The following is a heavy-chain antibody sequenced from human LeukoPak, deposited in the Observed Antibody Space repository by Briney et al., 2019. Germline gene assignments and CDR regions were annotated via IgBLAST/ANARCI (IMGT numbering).Heavy chain of an antibody. V-gene: IGHV3-48*01. CDR1: GFTFSSYS. J-gene: IGHJ6*02. CDR2: ISRSSSTI. D-gene: IGHD2-2*01. CDR3: ARADCSSTSCYDYYYYGMDV. Sequence: GGSLTLSCAASGFTFSSYSMNWVRHAPGKGLEWVSYISRSSSTIYYAGSVKGRFTISRDNAKNSLYLKMNSLRAEDTAVYYCARADCSSTSCYDYYYYGMDVWGQGTTVTVSS.